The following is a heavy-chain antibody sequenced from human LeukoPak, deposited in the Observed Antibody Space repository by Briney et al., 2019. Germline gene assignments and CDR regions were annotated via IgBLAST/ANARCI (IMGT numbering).Heavy chain of an antibody. CDR3: ATGPNPRTVGAALFNYFGLAV. Sequence: PSETLSLTCAVYGGSSSGYSWSWIRQPPGKGLEWIGEINHSESTNYNPSLRSRVTISVDTSKNQFSLKLSSWSAAAAAVYFCATGPNPRTVGAALFNYFGLAVSSQRTTLTVYS. CDR2: INHSEST. V-gene: IGHV4-34*01. J-gene: IGHJ6*02. D-gene: IGHD1-26*01. CDR1: GGSSSGYS.